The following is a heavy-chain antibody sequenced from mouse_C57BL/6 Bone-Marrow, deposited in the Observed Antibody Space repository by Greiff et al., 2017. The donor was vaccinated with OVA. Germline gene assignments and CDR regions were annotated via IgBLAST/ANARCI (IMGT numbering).Heavy chain of an antibody. D-gene: IGHD2-4*01. J-gene: IGHJ4*01. CDR2: INPYNGGT. CDR1: GYTFTDYY. CDR3: ASRLRRGYYAMDY. V-gene: IGHV1-19*01. Sequence: VHVKQSGPVLVKPGASVKMSCKASGYTFTDYYMNWVKQSHGKSLEWIGVINPYNGGTSYNQKFKGKATLTVDKSSSTAYMELNSLTSEDSAVYYCASRLRRGYYAMDYWGQGTSVTVSS.